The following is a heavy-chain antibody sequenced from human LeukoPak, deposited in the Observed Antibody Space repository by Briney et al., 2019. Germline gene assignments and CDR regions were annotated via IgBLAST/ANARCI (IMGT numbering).Heavy chain of an antibody. D-gene: IGHD2-15*01. CDR1: RFTDSTNF. CDR3: ARERGSD. CDR2: IHIGVTT. J-gene: IGHJ4*02. V-gene: IGHV3-53*01. Sequence: PGGSLRLSCEVSRFTDSTNFMGWVRQAPGKGLEWVSIIHIGVTTYYADSVRGRFTISRDSFTNTLYLHMNSLRDDDTAVYYCARERGSDWGQGTLVTVSS.